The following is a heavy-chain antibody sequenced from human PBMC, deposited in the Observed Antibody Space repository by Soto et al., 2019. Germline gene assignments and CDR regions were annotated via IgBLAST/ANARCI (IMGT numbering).Heavy chain of an antibody. CDR1: GYSFEDYS. V-gene: IGHV3-9*01. CDR2: ISCNGNFT. J-gene: IGHJ4*02. D-gene: IGHD2-15*01. Sequence: EVQVVESGGDMVQPGRSLKLSCVGSGYSFEDYSMHWVRQAPGKGLEWVSGISCNGNFTGYADSVKGRFTISRDNAKNSLFLQMRSLSLEDTDLYYGVGGSGFDWGQGTLVTVSS. CDR3: VGGSGFD.